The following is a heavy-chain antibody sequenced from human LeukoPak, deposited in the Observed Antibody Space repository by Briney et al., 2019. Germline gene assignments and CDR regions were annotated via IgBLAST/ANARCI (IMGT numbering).Heavy chain of an antibody. Sequence: ASVKVSCKASGYTFTSYGINWVRQAPGQGLEWMGWINAYTGNTNYAQKLQGRVTMTTDTSTSTAYMELRSLRSDDTAVYYCARRGLLLYYYDSSGQYTPNDYWGQGTLVTVSS. J-gene: IGHJ4*02. CDR1: GYTFTSYG. CDR3: ARRGLLLYYYDSSGQYTPNDY. CDR2: INAYTGNT. D-gene: IGHD3-22*01. V-gene: IGHV1-18*01.